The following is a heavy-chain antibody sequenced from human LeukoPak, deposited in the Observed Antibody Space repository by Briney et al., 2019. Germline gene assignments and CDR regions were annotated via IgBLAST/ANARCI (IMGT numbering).Heavy chain of an antibody. V-gene: IGHV3-74*01. Sequence: GSLRLSCAASGFTFSGFWMRWVRQAPGKGLVWVSRVNSDGSTTTYADSVRGRFTISRDNAKNTLFLQMNSLRAEDTAVYYCARDNWGIDYWGQGTLVTVSS. J-gene: IGHJ4*02. CDR3: ARDNWGIDY. D-gene: IGHD7-27*01. CDR1: GFTFSGFW. CDR2: VNSDGSTT.